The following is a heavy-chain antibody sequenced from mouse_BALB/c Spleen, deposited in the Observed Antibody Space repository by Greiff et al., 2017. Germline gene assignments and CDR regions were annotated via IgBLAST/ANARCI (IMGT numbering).Heavy chain of an antibody. D-gene: IGHD1-1*01. CDR1: GYTFTSYV. CDR2: INPYNDGT. V-gene: IGHV1-14*01. J-gene: IGHJ2*01. CDR3: ARRAITTVFDY. Sequence: EVQRVESGPELVKPGASVKMSCKASGYTFTSYVMHWVKQKPGQGLEWIGYINPYNDGTKYNEKFKGKATLTSDKSSSTAYMELSSLTSEDSAVYYCARRAITTVFDYWGQGTTLTVSS.